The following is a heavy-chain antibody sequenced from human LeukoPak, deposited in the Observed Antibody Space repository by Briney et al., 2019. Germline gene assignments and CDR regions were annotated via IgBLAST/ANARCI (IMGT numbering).Heavy chain of an antibody. J-gene: IGHJ4*02. CDR3: ARVGGATAVTMYFEY. D-gene: IGHD1-26*01. CDR1: GITFSGYS. CDR2: MTTSGNTI. Sequence: GGSLRISCVVSGITFSGYSMIWVRQAPGKGLEWLSFMTTSGNTIFYAESVKDRFTISRDNAKKSLYLQMNSLRDEDTAVYYCARVGGATAVTMYFEYWGQGTLVTVSS. V-gene: IGHV3-48*02.